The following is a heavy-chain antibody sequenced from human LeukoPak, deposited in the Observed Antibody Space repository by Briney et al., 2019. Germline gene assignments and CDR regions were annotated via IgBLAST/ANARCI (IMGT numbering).Heavy chain of an antibody. CDR3: ARAGDPTIFGVVIIDYFDY. Sequence: SETLSLTCTVSGGSISSYYWSWIRQPPGKGLEWIGYIYYSGSTNYNPSLKSRVTISVDTSKNQFSLKLSSVTAADTAVYYCARAGDPTIFGVVIIDYFDYWGQGTLVTVSS. CDR1: GGSISSYY. J-gene: IGHJ4*02. D-gene: IGHD3-3*01. CDR2: IYYSGST. V-gene: IGHV4-59*08.